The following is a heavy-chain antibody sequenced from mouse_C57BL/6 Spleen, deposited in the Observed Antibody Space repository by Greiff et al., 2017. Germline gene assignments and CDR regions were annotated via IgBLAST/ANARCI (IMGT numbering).Heavy chain of an antibody. D-gene: IGHD1-1*01. V-gene: IGHV1-15*01. CDR2: IDPETGGT. CDR3: SIYYYGSSPFDY. Sequence: VHLVESGAELVRPGASVTLSCKASGYTFTDYEMHWVKQTPVHGLEWIGAIDPETGGTAYNQKFKGKAILTADKSSSTAYMELRSLTSEDSAVYYCSIYYYGSSPFDYWGQGTTLTVSS. CDR1: GYTFTDYE. J-gene: IGHJ2*01.